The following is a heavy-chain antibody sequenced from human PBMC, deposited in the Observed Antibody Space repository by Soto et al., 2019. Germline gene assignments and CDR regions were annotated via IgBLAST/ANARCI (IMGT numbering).Heavy chain of an antibody. D-gene: IGHD2-15*01. Sequence: ASEKVSCKASGYTFTTYDITWVRQAPGQGLEWMGWISTYNDDINYAQKLQGRVIMNTDTSTSTAYMELRSLSSDDTAVYYCALNQSLTRQVAPDDWG. CDR3: ALNQSLTRQVAPDD. CDR1: GYTFTTYD. V-gene: IGHV1-18*01. J-gene: IGHJ6*02. CDR2: ISTYNDDI.